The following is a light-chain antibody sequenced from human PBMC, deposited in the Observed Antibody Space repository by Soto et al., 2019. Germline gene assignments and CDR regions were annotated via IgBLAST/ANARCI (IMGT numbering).Light chain of an antibody. CDR3: SSYTTARTYV. V-gene: IGLV2-14*01. CDR1: SSDVGGYDY. Sequence: QSVLTQPASVSGSPGQSITISCTGTSSDVGGYDYVSWYQQHPDKAPKFLIYEVTNRPSGVSHRFSGSKSGNTASLTISGLQAEDEADYYCSSYTTARTYVFGTGTKSPS. J-gene: IGLJ1*01. CDR2: EVT.